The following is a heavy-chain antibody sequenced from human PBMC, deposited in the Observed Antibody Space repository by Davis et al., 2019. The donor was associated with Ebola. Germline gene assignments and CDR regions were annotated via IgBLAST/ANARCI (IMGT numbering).Heavy chain of an antibody. Sequence: ASVKVSCTASGYTFTGYYMHWVRQAPGQGLEWMGWINPNSGGTNYAQKFQGWVTMTRDTSISTAYMVLSRLRSDDTAVYYCAREGRSGTNGVCCDAFDIWGQGTMVTVSS. CDR1: GYTFTGYY. CDR3: AREGRSGTNGVCCDAFDI. V-gene: IGHV1-2*04. D-gene: IGHD2-8*01. J-gene: IGHJ3*02. CDR2: INPNSGGT.